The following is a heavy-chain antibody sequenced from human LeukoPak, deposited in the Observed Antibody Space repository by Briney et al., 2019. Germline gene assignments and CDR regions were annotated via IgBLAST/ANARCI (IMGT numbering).Heavy chain of an antibody. CDR2: INHSGST. V-gene: IGHV4-34*01. CDR3: ARVLRKGVSYFDY. J-gene: IGHJ4*02. D-gene: IGHD3-10*01. CDR1: GGSFSGYY. Sequence: SETLSLTCAVYGGSFSGYYWSWIRQPPGKGLEWIGEINHSGSTNYSPSLKSRVTIPVDTSKNQFSLKLSSVTAADTAVYYCARVLRKGVSYFDYWGRGTLVTVSS.